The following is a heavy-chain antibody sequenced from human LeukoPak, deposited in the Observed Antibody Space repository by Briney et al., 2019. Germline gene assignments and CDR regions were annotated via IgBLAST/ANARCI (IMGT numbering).Heavy chain of an antibody. CDR2: ISSNGGST. Sequence: GGSLRLSCAASGFTFSSYAMHWVRQAPGKGLEYVSAISSNGGSTYYANSVKGRFTISRDNPKNTLYLQMGSLRAEDTAVYYCARTLYYYGSGNDKNDYFDYWGQGTLVTVSS. CDR3: ARTLYYYGSGNDKNDYFDY. CDR1: GFTFSSYA. D-gene: IGHD3-10*01. V-gene: IGHV3-64*01. J-gene: IGHJ4*02.